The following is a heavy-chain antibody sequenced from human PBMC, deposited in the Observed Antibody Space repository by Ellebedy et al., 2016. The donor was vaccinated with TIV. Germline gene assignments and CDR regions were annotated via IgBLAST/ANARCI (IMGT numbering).Heavy chain of an antibody. Sequence: ASVKVSCKASGYTFTSYAMHWVRQAPGQRLEWMGWINAGNGNTKYSQKFQGRVTITRDTSASTAYMELSSLRSEDTAVYYCARSTVRSSSNYYYYYGMDVWGQGTTVTVSS. V-gene: IGHV1-3*01. D-gene: IGHD6-6*01. CDR2: INAGNGNT. CDR1: GYTFTSYA. J-gene: IGHJ6*02. CDR3: ARSTVRSSSNYYYYYGMDV.